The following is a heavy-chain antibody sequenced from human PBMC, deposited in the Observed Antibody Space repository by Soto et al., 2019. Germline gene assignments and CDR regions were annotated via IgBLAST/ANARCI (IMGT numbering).Heavy chain of an antibody. J-gene: IGHJ3*01. Sequence: VQLEESGGDLVQPVGSLRLSCAASGFSVNANYMTWVREAPGKGLEWVSIIYNSGSTFYAGSVKGRFTISRLTSKNTLFLQMNNLRPEDTAVYYCARGGYSSGWYHGAFDVWGQGTMVTVSS. V-gene: IGHV3-53*04. CDR1: GFSVNANY. D-gene: IGHD6-19*01. CDR3: ARGGYSSGWYHGAFDV. CDR2: IYNSGST.